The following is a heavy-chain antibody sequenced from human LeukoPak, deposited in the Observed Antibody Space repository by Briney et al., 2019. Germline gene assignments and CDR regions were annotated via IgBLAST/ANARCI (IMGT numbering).Heavy chain of an antibody. CDR2: IYTSGST. V-gene: IGHV4-61*02. J-gene: IGHJ4*02. CDR1: GGSISSGSYY. Sequence: PSQTLSLTCTVSGGSISSGSYYWSWIRQPAGKGLEWIGRIYTSGSTNYNPSLKSRVTISVDTSKNQFSLKPSSVTAADTAVYYCARGSFYFDSSGYQYYFDYWGQGTLVTVSS. D-gene: IGHD3-22*01. CDR3: ARGSFYFDSSGYQYYFDY.